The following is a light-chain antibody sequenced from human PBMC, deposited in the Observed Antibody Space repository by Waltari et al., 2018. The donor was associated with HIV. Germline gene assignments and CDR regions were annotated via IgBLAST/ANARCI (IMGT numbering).Light chain of an antibody. CDR3: SSFARSGTLL. CDR2: EGF. Sequence: QSALTQSASVSGSPGQSITISCTGTNSDIGAYDFVSWYQQQSGKSPRLLIFEGFNRPPGISNRFSGSKSGNTASLTISGLRSDDEADYYCSSFARSGTLLFGGGTRVTVL. J-gene: IGLJ2*01. V-gene: IGLV2-14*01. CDR1: NSDIGAYDF.